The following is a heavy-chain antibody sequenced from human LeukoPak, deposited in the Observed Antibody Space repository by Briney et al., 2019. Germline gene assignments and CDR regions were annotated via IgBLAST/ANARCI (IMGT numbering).Heavy chain of an antibody. Sequence: ASVKVSCKVSGYTLTELSMHWVRQAPGQGLEWMGWISAYNGNTNYAQKLQGRVTMTTDTSTSKAYMELRSLRSDDTAVYYCARDRVQGVEHKPGDYWGQGTLVTVSS. CDR3: ARDRVQGVEHKPGDY. D-gene: IGHD3-10*01. J-gene: IGHJ4*02. CDR1: GYTLTELS. CDR2: ISAYNGNT. V-gene: IGHV1-18*01.